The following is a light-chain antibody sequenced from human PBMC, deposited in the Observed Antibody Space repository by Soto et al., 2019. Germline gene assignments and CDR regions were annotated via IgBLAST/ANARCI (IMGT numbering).Light chain of an antibody. CDR3: QQRSNWPRGT. CDR1: QSVSSY. J-gene: IGKJ3*01. Sequence: EIVLTQSPATLSLSPGERATLSCRASQSVSSYLAWYQQKPGQAPRLLIYDASNRATGIPARFSGSGSGTDLTLTISSLEPEGFAVYYCQQRSNWPRGTFGPGTKVDIK. V-gene: IGKV3-11*01. CDR2: DAS.